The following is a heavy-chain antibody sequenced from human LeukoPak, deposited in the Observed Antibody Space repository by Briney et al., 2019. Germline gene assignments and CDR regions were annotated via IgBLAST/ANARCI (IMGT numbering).Heavy chain of an antibody. D-gene: IGHD1-26*01. CDR2: IYNMGST. V-gene: IGHV4-59*08. CDR1: SGSISNYY. Sequence: PSESLSLTCTVSSGSISNYYWTWIRQPPGKGLEWIGHIYNMGSTNYNPSLMKRVTISIDTSKKQFSLKLNSVTAADTAVYYCVRPDSGTYSYLDYWGRDLVVTFSS. CDR3: VRPDSGTYSYLDY. J-gene: IGHJ4*02.